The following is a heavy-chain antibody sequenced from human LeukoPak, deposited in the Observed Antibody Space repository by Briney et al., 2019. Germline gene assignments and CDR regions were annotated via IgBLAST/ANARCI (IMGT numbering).Heavy chain of an antibody. D-gene: IGHD3-3*01. CDR2: IYYSGSA. CDR3: ARIPRDFWSGYYSGFDS. J-gene: IGHJ4*02. Sequence: PSETLSLTCTVSGGSISSSSYYWGWIRQPPGKGLEWIGSIYYSGSAYYNPSLKSRVTISVDTSKNQFSLKLSSVTAADTAVYYCARIPRDFWSGYYSGFDSWGQGTLVTVSS. V-gene: IGHV4-39*07. CDR1: GGSISSSSYY.